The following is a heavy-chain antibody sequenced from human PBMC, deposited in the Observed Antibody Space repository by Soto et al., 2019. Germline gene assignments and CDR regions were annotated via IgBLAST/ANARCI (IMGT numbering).Heavy chain of an antibody. CDR3: ARVYPGSGWPYHYYGMDV. D-gene: IGHD6-19*01. J-gene: IGHJ6*02. V-gene: IGHV3-7*01. CDR2: IKQDGSEK. CDR1: GFTFSSYW. Sequence: GGSLRLSCVASGFTFSSYWMSWVRQAPGKGLEWVANIKQDGSEKYYVDSVKDRFTISRDNAKNSLYLQMNSLRAEDSAVYYCARVYPGSGWPYHYYGMDVWGQGTTVTVYS.